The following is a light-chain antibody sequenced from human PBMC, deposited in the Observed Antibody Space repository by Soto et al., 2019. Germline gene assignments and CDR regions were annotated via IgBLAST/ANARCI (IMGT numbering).Light chain of an antibody. CDR1: YSDIGAYNY. J-gene: IGLJ1*01. Sequence: QSVLTQPPSASGSPGQSVAIPCTGTYSDIGAYNYVSWYQQRPGEAPKLIIYEVSKRPSGVSNRFSGSKSGSTASLIISRLQTEDEADYYCVSYTSSTTYVFGTGTKVTVL. CDR3: VSYTSSTTYV. V-gene: IGLV2-14*01. CDR2: EVS.